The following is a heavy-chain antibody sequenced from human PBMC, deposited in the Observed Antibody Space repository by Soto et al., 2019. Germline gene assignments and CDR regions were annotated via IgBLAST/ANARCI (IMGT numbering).Heavy chain of an antibody. D-gene: IGHD6-6*01. Sequence: GGSLRLSWAASGYRLSSTDMTWVRQAPGKGLEWVSTIDGSGGTTYYADSVKGRFTISRDNSINTVFLQMNSLRADDTALYFCAKISCWFNTWGQGPFVTVS. CDR2: IDGSGGTT. CDR1: GYRLSSTD. J-gene: IGHJ5*02. V-gene: IGHV3-23*01. CDR3: AKISCWFNT.